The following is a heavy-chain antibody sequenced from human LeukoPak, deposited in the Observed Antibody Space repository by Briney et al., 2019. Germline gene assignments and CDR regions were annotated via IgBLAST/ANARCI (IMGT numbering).Heavy chain of an antibody. CDR3: ARAPINSYGYYYYYYYMDV. J-gene: IGHJ6*03. CDR2: IFYSGST. Sequence: SETLSLTCSVSSGSISNSNYYWGWIRQPPGKGLEWIGSIFYSGSTDYNPSLKSRVTISVYTSKNHCSLKLSSVTAADTAVYYCARAPINSYGYYYYYYYMDVWGKGTTVTVSS. CDR1: SGSISNSNYY. V-gene: IGHV4-39*07. D-gene: IGHD5-18*01.